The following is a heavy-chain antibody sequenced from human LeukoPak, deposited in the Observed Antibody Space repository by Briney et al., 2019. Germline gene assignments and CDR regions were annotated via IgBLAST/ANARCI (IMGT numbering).Heavy chain of an antibody. CDR1: GYTFTSYG. CDR2: ISAYNGNT. J-gene: IGHJ4*02. D-gene: IGHD3-10*01. Sequence: GASVKVSCKASGYTFTSYGISWVRQAPGQGLEWMGWISAYNGNTNYAQKLQGRVTMTTDTSTSTAYMELRSLRSDDTAVYYCARVKDYYGSGGFDYWGQGTLVTVSS. V-gene: IGHV1-18*01. CDR3: ARVKDYYGSGGFDY.